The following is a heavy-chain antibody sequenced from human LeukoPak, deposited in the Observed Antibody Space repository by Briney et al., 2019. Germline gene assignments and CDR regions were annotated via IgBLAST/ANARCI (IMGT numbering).Heavy chain of an antibody. CDR3: ARDIGGATYFDY. J-gene: IGHJ4*02. V-gene: IGHV4-59*01. CDR2: IYYSGNT. Sequence: ETLSLTCTVPGGSISSYYWSWIRQPPGKGLEWIGHIYYSGNTNYNPSLKSRVTISVDTSKNQFSLKLSSVTAADTAAYYCARDIGGATYFDYWGQGTLVTVSS. D-gene: IGHD1-26*01. CDR1: GGSISSYY.